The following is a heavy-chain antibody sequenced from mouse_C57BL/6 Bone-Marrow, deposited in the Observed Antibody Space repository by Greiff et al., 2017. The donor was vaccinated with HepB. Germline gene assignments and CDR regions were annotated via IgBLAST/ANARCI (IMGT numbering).Heavy chain of an antibody. V-gene: IGHV5-17*01. CDR2: ISSGSSTI. D-gene: IGHD1-1*01. J-gene: IGHJ4*01. Sequence: EVMLVESGGGLVKPGGSLKLSCAASGFTFSDYGMHWVRQAPEKGLEWVAYISSGSSTIYYADTVKGRFTISRDNAKTTLFLQMTSLRSEDTAMYYCARSAVVSPYAMDYWGQGTSVTVSS. CDR1: GFTFSDYG. CDR3: ARSAVVSPYAMDY.